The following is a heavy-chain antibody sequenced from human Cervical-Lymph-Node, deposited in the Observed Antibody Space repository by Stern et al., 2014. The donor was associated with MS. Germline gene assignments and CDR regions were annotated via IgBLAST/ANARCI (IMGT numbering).Heavy chain of an antibody. CDR1: GGTFSNYA. Sequence: QLVQSGAEVKKPGSSVQVSCKASGGTFSNYAISWVRQAPGQGFEWMGEIIPIFGTVNYAQKFQGRVTITAVKSASTAYMDLSSLTSEDTAVYYCARDRRGDYYGSGSFLDVWGQGTTVTVSS. V-gene: IGHV1-69*06. D-gene: IGHD3-10*01. J-gene: IGHJ6*02. CDR2: IIPIFGTV. CDR3: ARDRRGDYYGSGSFLDV.